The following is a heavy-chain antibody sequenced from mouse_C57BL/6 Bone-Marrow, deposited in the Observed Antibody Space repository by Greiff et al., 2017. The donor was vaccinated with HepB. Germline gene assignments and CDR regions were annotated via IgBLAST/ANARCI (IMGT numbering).Heavy chain of an antibody. D-gene: IGHD3-2*02. CDR2: IYPGSGNT. CDR1: GYSFTSYY. V-gene: IGHV1-66*01. Sequence: VKLQESGPELVKPGASVKISCKASGYSFTSYYIHWVKQRPGQGLEWIGWIYPGSGNTKYNEKFKGKATLTADTSSSTAYMQLSSLTSEDSAVYYCARQLRLHYYAMDYWGQGTSVTVSS. CDR3: ARQLRLHYYAMDY. J-gene: IGHJ4*01.